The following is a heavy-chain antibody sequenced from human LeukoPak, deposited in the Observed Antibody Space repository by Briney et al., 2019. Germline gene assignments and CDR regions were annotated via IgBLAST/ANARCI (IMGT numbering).Heavy chain of an antibody. J-gene: IGHJ6*02. CDR3: ARDVVVVAATTWPYYYGMDV. CDR1: GFTFSSYE. CDR2: ISSSGSTI. V-gene: IGHV3-48*03. Sequence: GGSLRLSCAASGFTFSSYEMNWVRQAPGKGLEWVSYISSSGSTIYYADSVKGRFTISRDNAKNSLYLQMNSLRAEDTAVYYCARDVVVVAATTWPYYYGMDVWGQGTTVTVS. D-gene: IGHD2-15*01.